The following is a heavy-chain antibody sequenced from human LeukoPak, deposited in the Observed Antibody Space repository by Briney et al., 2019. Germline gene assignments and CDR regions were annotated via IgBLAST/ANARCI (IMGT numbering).Heavy chain of an antibody. D-gene: IGHD2-8*02. CDR1: GFTFDNYD. CDR2: ISSGTNYI. J-gene: IGHJ4*02. V-gene: IGHV3-21*01. CDR3: ARSAGGNYFDY. Sequence: GGSLRLSCAASGFTFDNYDMNWVRQAPGKGLEWVSSISSGTNYIFEADSVKGRFTVTKDTALNSLSLQMNSLRADDTAVYYCARSAGGNYFDYWDQGTLVTVSS.